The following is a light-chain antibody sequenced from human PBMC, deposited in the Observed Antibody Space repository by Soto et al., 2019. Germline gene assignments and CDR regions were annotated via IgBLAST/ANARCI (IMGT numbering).Light chain of an antibody. CDR1: QSXLSSSDNKNY. V-gene: IGKV4-1*01. CDR2: WAS. J-gene: IGKJ5*01. CDR3: QQYHSDPIT. Sequence: DFVMTHSPDSALSSLGERATINCKSSQSXLSSSDNKNYLAWFQQKPGQPPKLLIYWASTRKSGVPDRFSGSGSGTDFTLTITSLQAEDVAVYYCQQYHSDPITFGQGTRLEIK.